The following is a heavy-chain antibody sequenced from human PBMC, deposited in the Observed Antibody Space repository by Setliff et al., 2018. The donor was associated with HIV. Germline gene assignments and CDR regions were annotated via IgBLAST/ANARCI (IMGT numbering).Heavy chain of an antibody. CDR1: GYSFTSNW. Sequence: GASLKISCKGSGYSFTSNWIGWVRQMPGKGLEWMGIIHPVDSDTRYSPSFQGQVPISADTSSSTAYLQWSTLKASDTAIYYCARHRHTAAGTLDALDIWGQGTVVTVS. D-gene: IGHD6-13*01. J-gene: IGHJ3*02. CDR3: ARHRHTAAGTLDALDI. CDR2: IHPVDSDT. V-gene: IGHV5-51*01.